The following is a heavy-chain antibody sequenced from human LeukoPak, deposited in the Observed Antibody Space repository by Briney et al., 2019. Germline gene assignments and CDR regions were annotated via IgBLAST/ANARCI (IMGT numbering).Heavy chain of an antibody. V-gene: IGHV3-7*01. CDR3: ARQRYSDY. Sequence: GGSLRLSCAASGFTFSRYWTTWVRQAPGRGLEWLANIKEDGSENSYVESVKGRFTISRDNAKNSLYLQLNSLRAEDTAVYFCARQRYSDYWGQGTLVTVSS. CDR1: GFTFSRYW. J-gene: IGHJ4*02. D-gene: IGHD1-1*01. CDR2: IKEDGSEN.